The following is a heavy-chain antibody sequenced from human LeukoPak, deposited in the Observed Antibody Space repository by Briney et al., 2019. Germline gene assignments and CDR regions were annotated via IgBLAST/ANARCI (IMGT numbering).Heavy chain of an antibody. J-gene: IGHJ4*02. V-gene: IGHV3-66*01. CDR3: ARDHWGIAAAGTWSDY. CDR1: GFTVSDNY. Sequence: GGSLRLSCATSGFTVSDNYMSWVRQAPGKGLEWVSVIYSGGSTYYADSVKGRFSISRDNIKNTVYLQMNSLRAEDTAVYYCARDHWGIAAAGTWSDYWGQGTLVTVSS. D-gene: IGHD6-13*01. CDR2: IYSGGST.